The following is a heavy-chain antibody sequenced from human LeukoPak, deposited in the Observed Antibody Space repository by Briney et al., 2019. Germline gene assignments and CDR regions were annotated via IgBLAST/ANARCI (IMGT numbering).Heavy chain of an antibody. V-gene: IGHV4-59*02. CDR2: IYNRGST. CDR1: DDSVNTYY. D-gene: IGHD4-11*01. CDR3: AMSNTFRIPFFDP. J-gene: IGHJ5*02. Sequence: SETLSLTCIGSDDSVNTYYCSWIRQAPGKGLEWIGYIYNRGSTKYNPSLKSRATISVDTSKNQFSLKLTSVTAADTAVYYCAMSNTFRIPFFDPWGQGTLVTVSS.